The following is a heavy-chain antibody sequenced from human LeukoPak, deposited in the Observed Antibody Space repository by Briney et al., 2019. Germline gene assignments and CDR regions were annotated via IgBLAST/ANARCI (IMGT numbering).Heavy chain of an antibody. J-gene: IGHJ4*02. D-gene: IGHD5-18*01. V-gene: IGHV4-34*01. Sequence: SETLSLTCAVYGGSLSGYNWNWIRQPPGKGLEWIAEISHSGTTHYNPSLKSRVTISVDTSKNQFSLKLTSVTAADTAVYYCVRYGDYWRQGTLVTVSS. CDR1: GGSLSGYN. CDR2: ISHSGTT. CDR3: VRYGDY.